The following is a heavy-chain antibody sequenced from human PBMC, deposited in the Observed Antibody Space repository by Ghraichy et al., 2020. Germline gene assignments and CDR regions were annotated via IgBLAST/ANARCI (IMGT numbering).Heavy chain of an antibody. CDR2: INHSGST. D-gene: IGHD6-13*01. CDR1: GGSFSGYY. CDR3: AKAAAGSEDNFDY. J-gene: IGHJ4*02. Sequence: SETLSLTCAVYGGSFSGYYWSWIRQPPGKGLEWIGEINHSGSTNYNPSLKSRVTISVDTSKNQFSLKLSSVTAADTAVYYCAKAAAGSEDNFDYWGQGTLVTVSS. V-gene: IGHV4-34*01.